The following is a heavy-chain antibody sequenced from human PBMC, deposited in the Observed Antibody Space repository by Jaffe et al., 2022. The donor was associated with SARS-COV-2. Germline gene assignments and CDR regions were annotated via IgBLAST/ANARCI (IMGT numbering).Heavy chain of an antibody. D-gene: IGHD3-10*01. Sequence: EVQLVESGGGLVQPGGSLRLSCAASGFTFSSYSMNWVRQAPGKGLEWVSYISSSSSTIYYADSVKGRFTISRDNAKNSLYLQMNSLRAEDTAVYYCARKNTYYYGSGSSYYYYMDVWGKGTTVTVSS. J-gene: IGHJ6*03. CDR3: ARKNTYYYGSGSSYYYYMDV. V-gene: IGHV3-48*01. CDR1: GFTFSSYS. CDR2: ISSSSSTI.